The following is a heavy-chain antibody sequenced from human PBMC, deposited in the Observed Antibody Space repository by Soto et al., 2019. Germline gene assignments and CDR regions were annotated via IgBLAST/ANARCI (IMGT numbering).Heavy chain of an antibody. V-gene: IGHV3-21*01. CDR3: ARDYFGNYAMDV. Sequence: EVQLVESGGGLVKPGGSLRLSCAASGFSFSTYSMNWVRRAPGKGLEWVSSISSSGSYKYYADSVKGRFTISRDSGTNSLYLQMTSLRAEDTAVYFCARDYFGNYAMDVWAQGTTVSVSS. D-gene: IGHD3-10*01. J-gene: IGHJ6*02. CDR2: ISSSGSYK. CDR1: GFSFSTYS.